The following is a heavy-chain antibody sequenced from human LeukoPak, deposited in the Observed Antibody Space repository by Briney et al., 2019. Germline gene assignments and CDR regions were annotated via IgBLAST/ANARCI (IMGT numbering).Heavy chain of an antibody. CDR2: IYYSGST. CDR3: ARSGNYGGAY. CDR1: GGSISSINYY. V-gene: IGHV4-31*03. J-gene: IGHJ4*02. D-gene: IGHD4-17*01. Sequence: SETLSLTCNVSGGSISSINYYWSWIRQRPGKGLEWIAYIYYSGSTSYNPSLKSRVTISVDTSKNQFSLKLSSATAADTAVYYCARSGNYGGAYWGPGTLVTVSS.